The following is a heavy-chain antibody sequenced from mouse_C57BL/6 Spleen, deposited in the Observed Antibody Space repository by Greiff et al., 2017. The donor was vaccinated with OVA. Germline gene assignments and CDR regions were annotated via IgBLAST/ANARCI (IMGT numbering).Heavy chain of an antibody. Sequence: EVQLQQSGPELVKPGASVKISCKASGYSFTGYYMNWVKQSPEKSLEWIGEINPSTGGTTSNQKFKAKATLTVDKSSSTAYMQIKSLTSEDSAVYYCARRDYGSVADWGQGTLVTVAA. J-gene: IGHJ3*01. D-gene: IGHD1-1*01. CDR2: INPSTGGT. CDR1: GYSFTGYY. V-gene: IGHV1-42*01. CDR3: ARRDYGSVAD.